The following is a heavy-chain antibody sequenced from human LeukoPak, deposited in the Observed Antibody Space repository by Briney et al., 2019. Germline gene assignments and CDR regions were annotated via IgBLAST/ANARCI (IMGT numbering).Heavy chain of an antibody. V-gene: IGHV3-7*03. Sequence: GGSLRLSCAASGFTFSSYEMNWVRQAPGKGLEWVANIKQDGSEKYYVDSVKGRFTISRDNAKNTLYLQMNSLRAEDTALYYCAKDLSSGTGRGFDYWGQGTLVTVSS. CDR2: IKQDGSEK. J-gene: IGHJ4*02. D-gene: IGHD3/OR15-3a*01. CDR1: GFTFSSYE. CDR3: AKDLSSGTGRGFDY.